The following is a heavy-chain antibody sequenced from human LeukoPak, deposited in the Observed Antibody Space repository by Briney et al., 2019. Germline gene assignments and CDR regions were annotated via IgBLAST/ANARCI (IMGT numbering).Heavy chain of an antibody. CDR3: AKDVLSRQQPSVYYGMDV. CDR1: GFTFDDYA. CDR2: ISWNSGSI. J-gene: IGHJ6*02. D-gene: IGHD6-13*01. Sequence: GGSLRLSCAASGFTFDDYAMHWVRQAPGKGLEWVSGISWNSGSIGYADSVKGRFTISRDNAKNSLYLQMNSLRAEDTALYYCAKDVLSRQQPSVYYGMDVWGQGTTVTVSS. V-gene: IGHV3-9*01.